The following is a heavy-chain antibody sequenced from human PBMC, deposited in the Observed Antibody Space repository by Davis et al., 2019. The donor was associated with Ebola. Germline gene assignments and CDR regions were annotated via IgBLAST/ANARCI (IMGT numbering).Heavy chain of an antibody. J-gene: IGHJ5*02. Sequence: ASVKVSCKASGYTFTSYAMNWVRQAPGQGLEWMGWINTNTGNPTYAQGFTGRFVFSLDTSVSTAYLQICSLKAEDTAVYYCARDTGYDFWSVDVRPSWFDPWGQGTLVTVSS. CDR3: ARDTGYDFWSVDVRPSWFDP. D-gene: IGHD3-3*01. V-gene: IGHV7-4-1*01. CDR2: INTNTGNP. CDR1: GYTFTSYA.